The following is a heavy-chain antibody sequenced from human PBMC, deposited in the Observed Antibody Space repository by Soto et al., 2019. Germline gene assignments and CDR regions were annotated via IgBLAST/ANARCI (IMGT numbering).Heavy chain of an antibody. J-gene: IGHJ6*02. V-gene: IGHV3-30*04. CDR3: ARVDIVVVPAAIPVWAVNGMDV. D-gene: IGHD2-2*02. Sequence: QPGGSLRLSCAASGFTFSSYAMHWVRQAPGKGLEWVAVISYDGSNKYYADSVKGRFTISRDNSKNTLYLQMNSLRAEDTAVYYCARVDIVVVPAAIPVWAVNGMDVWGQGTTVTVSS. CDR1: GFTFSSYA. CDR2: ISYDGSNK.